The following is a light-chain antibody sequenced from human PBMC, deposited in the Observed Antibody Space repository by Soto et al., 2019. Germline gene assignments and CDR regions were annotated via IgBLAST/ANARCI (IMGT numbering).Light chain of an antibody. CDR2: WAS. J-gene: IGKJ1*01. Sequence: DIVMTQSPDSLAVSLGERATINCKSSQSVLYSPNNKNYLAWYQQKPGQPPKLLIYWASTRESGVPDRFSGSGSWADFTLIISSLQAEDVAFDYCQQYHSAPHAVGQGTKVEIK. CDR3: QQYHSAPHA. CDR1: QSVLYSPNNKNY. V-gene: IGKV4-1*01.